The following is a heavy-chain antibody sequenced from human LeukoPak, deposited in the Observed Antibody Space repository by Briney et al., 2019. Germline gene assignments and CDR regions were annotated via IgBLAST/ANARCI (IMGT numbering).Heavy chain of an antibody. V-gene: IGHV1-69*13. CDR2: IIPIFGTA. J-gene: IGHJ6*02. CDR1: GGTFSSYA. Sequence: SVKVSCKASGGTFSSYAISWVRQAPGQGLEWMGGIIPIFGTANYAQKFQGRVTITADESTSTAYMELSSLRSEDTAVYYCASTTVTTDSYYYYGMDVWGQGTTVTVSS. D-gene: IGHD4-17*01. CDR3: ASTTVTTDSYYYYGMDV.